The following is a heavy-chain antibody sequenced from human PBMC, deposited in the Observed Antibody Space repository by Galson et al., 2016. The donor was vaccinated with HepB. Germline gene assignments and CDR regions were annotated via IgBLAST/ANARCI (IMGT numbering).Heavy chain of an antibody. Sequence: LRLSCAVSGLTFTNAWMNWVRQAPGKGLEWVGRIISRSAGGTTDYAAPVKGRFAISRDDSQNTVYLQMNGLKIEDTAVYYCTTTGGTAGGSSWPPYWGQGTLVTVSS. CDR1: GLTFTNAW. J-gene: IGHJ4*02. D-gene: IGHD6-13*01. CDR3: TTTGGTAGGSSWPPY. V-gene: IGHV3-15*07. CDR2: IISRSAGGTT.